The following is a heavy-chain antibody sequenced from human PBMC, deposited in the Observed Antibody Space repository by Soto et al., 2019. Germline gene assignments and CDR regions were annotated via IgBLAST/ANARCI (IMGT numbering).Heavy chain of an antibody. V-gene: IGHV4-34*01. CDR3: ARINATYYYGSGSYYNDDY. CDR1: GGSFSGYY. D-gene: IGHD3-10*01. J-gene: IGHJ4*02. CDR2: INHSGST. Sequence: PSETLSLTCAVYGGSFSGYYWSWIRQPPGKGLEWVGEINHSGSTNYNPSLKSRVTISVDTSKNQFSLKLSSVTAADTAVYYCARINATYYYGSGSYYNDDYWGQGTLVTVSS.